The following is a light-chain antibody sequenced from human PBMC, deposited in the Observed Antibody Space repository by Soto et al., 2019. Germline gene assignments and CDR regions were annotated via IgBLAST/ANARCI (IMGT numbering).Light chain of an antibody. J-gene: IGLJ3*02. V-gene: IGLV1-44*01. CDR3: AAWYDSLNGVV. Sequence: QSVLTQPPSASGAPGQRVTISCSGSTSNIGGKSVHWYHQLPGAAPKLLIYGDNQRLSGVPDRVSGYKSGTSASLAISGLQSEDEANYYCAAWYDSLNGVVFGGGTKRTVL. CDR2: GDN. CDR1: TSNIGGKS.